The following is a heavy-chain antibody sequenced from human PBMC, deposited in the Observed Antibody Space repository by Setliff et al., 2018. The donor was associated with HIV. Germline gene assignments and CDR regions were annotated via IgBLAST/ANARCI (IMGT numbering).Heavy chain of an antibody. CDR2: INPSGGST. CDR1: GYTFTSYY. V-gene: IGHV1-46*01. Sequence: GASVKVSCKASGYTFTSYYMHWVRQAPGQGLEWMGIINPSGGSTSYAQKFQGRVTMTRDTSTSTVYMELSSLRSEDTAVYYCARDGVRGYDSSGYLFSWVRRFHHDYYYYYRDGWGKGTTVTVSS. CDR3: ARDGVRGYDSSGYLFSWVRRFHHDYYYYYRDG. D-gene: IGHD3-22*01. J-gene: IGHJ6*03.